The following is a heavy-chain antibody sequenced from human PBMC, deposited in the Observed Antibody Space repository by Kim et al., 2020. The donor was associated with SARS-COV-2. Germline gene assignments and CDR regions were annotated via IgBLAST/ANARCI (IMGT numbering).Heavy chain of an antibody. Sequence: GGSLRLSCAASGFTFDDYAMHWVRQAPGKGLEWVSLISGDGGSTYYADSVKGRFTISRDNSKNSLYLQMNSLRTEDTALYYCAKDVGYSYGQREYGMDVWGQGTTVTVSS. V-gene: IGHV3-43*02. D-gene: IGHD5-18*01. CDR2: ISGDGGST. J-gene: IGHJ6*02. CDR1: GFTFDDYA. CDR3: AKDVGYSYGQREYGMDV.